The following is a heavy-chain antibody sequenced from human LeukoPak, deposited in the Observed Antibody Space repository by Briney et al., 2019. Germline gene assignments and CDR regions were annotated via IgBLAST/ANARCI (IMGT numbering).Heavy chain of an antibody. CDR1: GFTFSSYG. Sequence: GGSLRLSCAASGFTFSSYGMHWVRQAPGKGLEWVAVISYDGSNKYYADSVKGRFTISRDNSKNTLYLQMNSLRAEDTAVYYCGKDGGGAFDYWGQGTLVTVSS. V-gene: IGHV3-30*18. J-gene: IGHJ4*02. CDR3: GKDGGGAFDY. CDR2: ISYDGSNK. D-gene: IGHD3-10*01.